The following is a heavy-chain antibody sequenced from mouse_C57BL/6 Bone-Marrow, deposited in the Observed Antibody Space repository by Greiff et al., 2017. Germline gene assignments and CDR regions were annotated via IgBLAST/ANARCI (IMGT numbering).Heavy chain of an antibody. CDR3: ANYGSLDY. V-gene: IGHV1-64*01. Sequence: VQLQQPGAELVKPGASVKLSCKASGYTFTSYWMHWVKQRPGQGLEWIGMIHPNSGRTNYNEKFKSKATLTVDKSSSTAYMQLSSLTSEDSAVYYCANYGSLDYWGQGTTLTVSS. CDR1: GYTFTSYW. D-gene: IGHD1-1*01. CDR2: IHPNSGRT. J-gene: IGHJ2*01.